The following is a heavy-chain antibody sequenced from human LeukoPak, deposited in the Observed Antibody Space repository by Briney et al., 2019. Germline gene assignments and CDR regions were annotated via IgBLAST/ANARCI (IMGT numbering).Heavy chain of an antibody. CDR1: GFTFSTYG. Sequence: ARSLRLSCAASGFTFSTYGMNWVRQAPGKGLEWVAVIWHDGSEKYYADSVEDRFTISRDNSKNTLYLQMNSLRAEDTAVYFCARSNNAFDYWGQGSLVTVSS. D-gene: IGHD1/OR15-1a*01. J-gene: IGHJ4*02. CDR2: IWHDGSEK. V-gene: IGHV3-33*01. CDR3: ARSNNAFDY.